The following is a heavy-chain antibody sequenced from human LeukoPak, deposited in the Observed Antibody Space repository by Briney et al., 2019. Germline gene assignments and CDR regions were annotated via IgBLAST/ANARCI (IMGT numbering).Heavy chain of an antibody. Sequence: SQTLSLTCAISGDSVSSSSTTWDWIRQSPSRGLEWLGRAYYRSKWYNDYAVSVKGRISINADTSNNQFSLQLNSVTPEDTAVYYCTRFYWDGLNFFDPWGQGTLVTVSS. D-gene: IGHD5-24*01. J-gene: IGHJ5*02. CDR3: TRFYWDGLNFFDP. CDR1: GDSVSSSSTT. V-gene: IGHV6-1*01. CDR2: AYYRSKWYN.